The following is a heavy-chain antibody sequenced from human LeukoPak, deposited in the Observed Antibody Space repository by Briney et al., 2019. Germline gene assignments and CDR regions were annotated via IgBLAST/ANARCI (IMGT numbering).Heavy chain of an antibody. CDR2: INPNSGGT. Sequence: ASVKVSCKASGYTLTGYYMHWVRQAPGQGLEWMGWINPNSGGTNYAQKFQGRVTMTRDTSISTAYMELSRLRSDDTAVYYCARVVGVTYYYYYGMDVWGQGTTVTVSS. CDR3: ARVVGVTYYYYYGMDV. V-gene: IGHV1-2*02. J-gene: IGHJ6*02. CDR1: GYTLTGYY. D-gene: IGHD2-15*01.